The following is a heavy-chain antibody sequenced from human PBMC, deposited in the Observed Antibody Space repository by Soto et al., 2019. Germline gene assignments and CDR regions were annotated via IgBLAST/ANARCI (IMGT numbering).Heavy chain of an antibody. D-gene: IGHD6-6*01. CDR2: ISYDGSNK. J-gene: IGHJ4*02. CDR1: GFTFSSYG. V-gene: IGHV3-30*18. Sequence: GGSLRLSCAASGFTFSSYGMHWVRQAPGKGLEWVAVISYDGSNKYYADSVKGRFTISRDNSKNTLYLQMNSLRAEDTAVYYCAKEPINSSSLGPFDYWGQGTLVTVSS. CDR3: AKEPINSSSLGPFDY.